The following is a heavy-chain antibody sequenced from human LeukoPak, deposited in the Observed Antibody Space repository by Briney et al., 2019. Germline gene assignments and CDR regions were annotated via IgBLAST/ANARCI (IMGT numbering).Heavy chain of an antibody. CDR1: GFTFSTYD. CDR3: ARDYLYTGGAFDI. CDR2: ISSSGSYI. V-gene: IGHV3-21*01. J-gene: IGHJ3*02. Sequence: GGSLRLSCAASGFTFSTYDMNWVRQAPGKGLEWVSSISSSGSYIYYADSLKGRFTISRDNAKNSLYLQMNSLRAEDTAVYYCARDYLYTGGAFDIWGQGTMVTISS. D-gene: IGHD2-8*02.